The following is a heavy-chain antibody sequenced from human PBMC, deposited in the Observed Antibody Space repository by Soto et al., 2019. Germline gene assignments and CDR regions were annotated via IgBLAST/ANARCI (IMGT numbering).Heavy chain of an antibody. Sequence: GGSLRLSCAASGFTVSTKYMSWVRQAPGKGLEWVSVIYSSGSIFYADSVRGRFTISRDNAKNSVYLQMNSLRAEDTAVYYCARVRGDYIVVVPAAPDAFDIWGQGTMVTVSS. CDR2: IYSSGSI. CDR3: ARVRGDYIVVVPAAPDAFDI. D-gene: IGHD2-2*01. V-gene: IGHV3-66*01. CDR1: GFTVSTKY. J-gene: IGHJ3*02.